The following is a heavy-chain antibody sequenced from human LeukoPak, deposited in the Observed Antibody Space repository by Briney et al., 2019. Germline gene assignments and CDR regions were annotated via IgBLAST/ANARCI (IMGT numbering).Heavy chain of an antibody. V-gene: IGHV4-34*01. CDR3: ARHAELLWFGELINWFDP. J-gene: IGHJ5*02. CDR2: INHSRST. CDR1: GGSSSGYY. D-gene: IGHD3-10*01. Sequence: SETLSLTCVLYGGSSSGYYWSWIRQPPGKGLEWIGEINHSRSTNYNPSLKSRVTISVDTSKNQFSLKLNSVTAADTAVYYCARHAELLWFGELINWFDPWGQGTLVTVSS.